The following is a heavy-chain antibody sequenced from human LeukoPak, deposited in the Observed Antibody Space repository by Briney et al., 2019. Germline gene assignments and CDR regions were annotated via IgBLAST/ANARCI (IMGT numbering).Heavy chain of an antibody. Sequence: SETLSLTCAVYGGSFSGYYWSWIRQPPGKGLEWIGEINHSGSTNYNPSLKSRVTISVDTSKNQFSLKLSSVTAADTAVYYCARGPKSIVLRYFAWLLAFDYWGKGTLVTVSS. D-gene: IGHD3-9*01. CDR2: INHSGST. CDR1: GGSFSGYY. CDR3: ARGPKSIVLRYFAWLLAFDY. V-gene: IGHV4-34*01. J-gene: IGHJ4*02.